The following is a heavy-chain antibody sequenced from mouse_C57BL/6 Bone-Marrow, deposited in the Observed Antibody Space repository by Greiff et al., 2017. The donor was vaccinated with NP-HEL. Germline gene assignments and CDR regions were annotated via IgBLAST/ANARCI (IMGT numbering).Heavy chain of an antibody. CDR3: ARDGYYYGSWFAY. V-gene: IGHV5-4*01. CDR1: GFTFSRYA. Sequence: EVKLVESGGGLVKPGGSLKLSCAASGFTFSRYAMSWVRQTPEKRLEWVATISDGGSYTYYPHNVKGRFTISRDNAKNNLYLQMSHLKSEDTSMYYCARDGYYYGSWFAYWGQGTLVTVSA. J-gene: IGHJ3*01. D-gene: IGHD1-1*01. CDR2: ISDGGSYT.